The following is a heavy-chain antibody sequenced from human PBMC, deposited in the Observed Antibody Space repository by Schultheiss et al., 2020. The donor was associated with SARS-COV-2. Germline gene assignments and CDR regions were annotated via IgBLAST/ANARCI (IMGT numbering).Heavy chain of an antibody. Sequence: SGPTLVKPSQTLTLTCTFSGFSLSTSGVGVGWIRQPPGKALEWLALIYWDDDKRYSPSLKSRLTITKDTSKNQVVLTMTNMDPVDTATYYSAHSRVRYPYYYFYYGMDVWGQGTTVTVSS. D-gene: IGHD3-9*01. CDR3: AHSRVRYPYYYFYYGMDV. CDR1: GFSLSTSGVG. V-gene: IGHV2-5*02. J-gene: IGHJ6*02. CDR2: IYWDDDK.